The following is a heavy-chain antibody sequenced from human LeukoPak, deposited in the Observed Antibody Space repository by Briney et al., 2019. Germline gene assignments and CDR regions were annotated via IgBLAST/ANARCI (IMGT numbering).Heavy chain of an antibody. V-gene: IGHV1-2*02. D-gene: IGHD4-17*01. Sequence: ASVKVSCEASGYTFTGYYMHWVRQAPGQGLEWMGWIDPNSGGTNYAQKFQGRVTMTRDTSISTAYMELSRLRSDDTAVYYCARDYGDYHFDYWGQGTLVTVSS. J-gene: IGHJ4*02. CDR2: IDPNSGGT. CDR3: ARDYGDYHFDY. CDR1: GYTFTGYY.